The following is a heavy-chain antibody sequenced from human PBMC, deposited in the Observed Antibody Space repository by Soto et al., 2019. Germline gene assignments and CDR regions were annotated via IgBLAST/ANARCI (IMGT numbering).Heavy chain of an antibody. Sequence: GGSLSLSCAASGFTFSSYGMHWVRQAPGKGLEWVAVISYDGSNKYYADSVKGRFTISRDNSKNTLYLQMNSLRAEDTAVYYCAKDSSLTSLYFDYWGQGTLVTVYS. D-gene: IGHD1-1*01. CDR3: AKDSSLTSLYFDY. J-gene: IGHJ4*02. V-gene: IGHV3-30*18. CDR2: ISYDGSNK. CDR1: GFTFSSYG.